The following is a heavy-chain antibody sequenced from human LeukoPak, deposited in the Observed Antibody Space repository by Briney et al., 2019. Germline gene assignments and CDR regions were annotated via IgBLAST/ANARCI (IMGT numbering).Heavy chain of an antibody. Sequence: PSETLSLTCTLSGASFRSGGQYWGWIRQTPGKGLEWIGDIFYNGKTNCNPSLKSRVTISLDTSRSQFSLRLSSVTASDTGVYYCARIFDVWGRGTLVTVSS. CDR2: IFYNGKT. CDR3: ARIFDV. J-gene: IGHJ4*02. CDR1: GASFRSGGQY. V-gene: IGHV4-61*08.